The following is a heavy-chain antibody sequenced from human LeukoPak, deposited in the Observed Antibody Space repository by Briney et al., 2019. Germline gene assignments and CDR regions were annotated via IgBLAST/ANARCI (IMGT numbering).Heavy chain of an antibody. D-gene: IGHD6-19*01. CDR2: ISGSGTNT. CDR1: GFTFSSDA. CDR3: AKEVTSSGWPLAY. V-gene: IGHV3-23*01. J-gene: IGHJ4*02. Sequence: GGSLRLSCAASGFTFSSDAMSWVRPAPGKGLEWVSGISGSGTNTYYPDSVKGRFTISRDNSKNTLYVQMNSLRANDTAVYYCAKEVTSSGWPLAYWGQGALVTVSS.